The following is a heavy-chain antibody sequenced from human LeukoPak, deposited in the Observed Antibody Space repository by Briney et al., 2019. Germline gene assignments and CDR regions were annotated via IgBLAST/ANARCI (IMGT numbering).Heavy chain of an antibody. CDR1: GGSITGSTYY. CDR3: ARHDYDSSGHRRDYYFDY. CDR2: VIHSGTT. D-gene: IGHD3-22*01. J-gene: IGHJ4*02. V-gene: IGHV4-39*01. Sequence: SETLSLICTVSGGSITGSTYYWGWIRQPPGKGLEWIVSVIHSGTTYYNPSLRSRVIVSMDTSKKQFSLRLSSVTAADTAVYYCARHDYDSSGHRRDYYFDYWSQGTLVTVSS.